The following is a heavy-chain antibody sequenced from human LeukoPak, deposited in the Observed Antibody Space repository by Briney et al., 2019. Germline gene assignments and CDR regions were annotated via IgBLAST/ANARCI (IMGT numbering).Heavy chain of an antibody. CDR1: GYTLTELS. J-gene: IGHJ4*02. D-gene: IGHD3-3*01. Sequence: ASVKVSCKVSGYTLTELSMHWVRQAPGKGLEWMGVFDPEDGETIYAQKFQGRVTMTEDTSTDTAYMELSSLRSEDTAVYYCATSGIFGVGNFDYWGQGTLVTVSS. V-gene: IGHV1-24*01. CDR2: FDPEDGET. CDR3: ATSGIFGVGNFDY.